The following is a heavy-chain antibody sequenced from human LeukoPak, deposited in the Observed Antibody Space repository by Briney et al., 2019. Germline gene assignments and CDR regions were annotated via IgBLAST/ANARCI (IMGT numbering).Heavy chain of an antibody. D-gene: IGHD2-15*01. CDR3: ARVVAPNNWFDP. Sequence: PSETLSLTCTVSGGSISIGGYYWSWIRQHPGKGLEWIGYIYYSGSTYYNPSLKSRVTISVDTSKNQFSLKLSSVTAADTAVYYCARVVAPNNWFDPWGQGTLVTVSS. V-gene: IGHV4-31*03. CDR1: GGSISIGGYY. CDR2: IYYSGST. J-gene: IGHJ5*02.